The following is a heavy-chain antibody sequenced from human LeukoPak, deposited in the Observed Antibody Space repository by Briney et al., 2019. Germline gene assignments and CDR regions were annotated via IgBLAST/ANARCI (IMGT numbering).Heavy chain of an antibody. CDR1: GFTFSSYA. Sequence: GGSLRLSCAASGFTFSSYAMSWVRQAPGKGLEWVSAISGSGGSTYYADSVKGRFTTSRDNSKNTLYLQMNSLRAEDTAVYYCAKDSFLRGTPWSWGQGTLVTVSS. J-gene: IGHJ5*02. CDR3: AKDSFLRGTPWS. V-gene: IGHV3-23*01. CDR2: ISGSGGST. D-gene: IGHD3-10*01.